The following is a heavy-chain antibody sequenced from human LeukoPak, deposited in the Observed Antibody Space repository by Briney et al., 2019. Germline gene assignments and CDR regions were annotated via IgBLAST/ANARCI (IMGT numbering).Heavy chain of an antibody. J-gene: IGHJ4*02. V-gene: IGHV5-51*01. CDR2: IYPGDSDT. D-gene: IGHD5-18*01. CDR3: ARLGTAVVARYFDY. Sequence: GESLKISCKGSGYSFTSYWIAWVRQMPGKGLEWMGSIYPGDSDTRYGPSFQGQVTISADKSINTAYLQWSGLKASDTAMYYCARLGTAVVARYFDYWGQGTLVTVSS. CDR1: GYSFTSYW.